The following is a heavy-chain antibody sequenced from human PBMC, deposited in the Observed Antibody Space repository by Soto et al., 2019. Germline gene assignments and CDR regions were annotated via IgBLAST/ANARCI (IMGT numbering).Heavy chain of an antibody. CDR1: GSSINSSGYY. CDR3: TRGSFGSGMDV. D-gene: IGHD3-10*01. J-gene: IGHJ6*02. V-gene: IGHV4-39*07. Sequence: SSETLSLTCTVPGSSINSSGYYWGWIRQPPGKGLECIGCMYHGVSTYYNPALMSRVTVSVDTSKNQFSLNLSSVTAADAAVYYCTRGSFGSGMDVWGQGTTVTVSS. CDR2: MYHGVST.